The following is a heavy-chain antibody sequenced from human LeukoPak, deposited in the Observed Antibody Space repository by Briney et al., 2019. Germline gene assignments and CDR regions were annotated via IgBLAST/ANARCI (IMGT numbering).Heavy chain of an antibody. Sequence: GASVKVSCKVSGYTLTELSMHWVRQAPGKGLEWMGGFDPEDGETIYAQKFQGRVTMTEDTSTDTAYMELSSLRSEDTAVSYCATRGRDIVGVQIDYWGQGTLVTVSS. V-gene: IGHV1-24*01. D-gene: IGHD1-26*01. CDR3: ATRGRDIVGVQIDY. CDR2: FDPEDGET. J-gene: IGHJ4*02. CDR1: GYTLTELS.